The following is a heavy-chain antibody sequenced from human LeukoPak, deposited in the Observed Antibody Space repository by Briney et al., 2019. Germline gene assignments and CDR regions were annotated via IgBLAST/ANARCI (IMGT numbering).Heavy chain of an antibody. J-gene: IGHJ4*02. CDR3: ARADIVVVPAAMGVADY. V-gene: IGHV3-33*01. D-gene: IGHD2-2*01. CDR1: GFPFSSYG. CDR2: IWYDGSNK. Sequence: GRSLRLSCAASGFPFSSYGMHWVRQAPGKGLEWVAVIWYDGSNKYYADPVKGRFTISRDNSKNTLYLQMNSLRAEDTAVYYCARADIVVVPAAMGVADYWGQGTLVTVSS.